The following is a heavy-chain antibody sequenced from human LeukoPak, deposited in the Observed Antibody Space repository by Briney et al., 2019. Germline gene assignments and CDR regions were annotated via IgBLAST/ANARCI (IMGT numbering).Heavy chain of an antibody. CDR1: GASISSYY. J-gene: IGHJ3*02. D-gene: IGHD3-22*01. V-gene: IGHV4-59*01. CDR2: IYYNGST. Sequence: SETLSLTCTVSGASISSYYWTWVRQPPGKGLEWIGYIYYNGSTNYNPSLESRVTISVATSKNQFSLKLTSVTAADTAVYYCASLFYDSRGYYSPSGAFNIWGQGTMVTVSS. CDR3: ASLFYDSRGYYSPSGAFNI.